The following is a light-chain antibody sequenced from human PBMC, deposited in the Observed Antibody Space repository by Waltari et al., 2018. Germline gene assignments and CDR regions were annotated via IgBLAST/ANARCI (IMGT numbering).Light chain of an antibody. CDR3: QQYGSPPSRT. V-gene: IGKV3-20*01. Sequence: ENVLTQSPGTLALSPGERATLSCRASQNINSNFLAWYQQKPGQAPRLLSCDAVNRASGIPDRFSGRGSGTDFTLTISSLEPEDFAVYYCQQYGSPPSRTFGQGTKVEMK. CDR2: DAV. CDR1: QNINSNF. J-gene: IGKJ1*01.